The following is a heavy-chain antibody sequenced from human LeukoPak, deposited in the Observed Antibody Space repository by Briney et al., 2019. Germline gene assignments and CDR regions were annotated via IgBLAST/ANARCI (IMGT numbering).Heavy chain of an antibody. CDR1: GGSISGFS. CDR2: IYYSGST. D-gene: IGHD6-13*01. J-gene: IGHJ4*02. V-gene: IGHV4-59*08. CDR3: ARKSTSSWSFDY. Sequence: SETLSLTCTVSGGSISGFSWSWIRQPPGKGLEWIGYIYYSGSTDYNPSLKSRVTMSVDMPKNQFSLKLISMTAADTAVYYCARKSTSSWSFDYWGQGTLVTVSS.